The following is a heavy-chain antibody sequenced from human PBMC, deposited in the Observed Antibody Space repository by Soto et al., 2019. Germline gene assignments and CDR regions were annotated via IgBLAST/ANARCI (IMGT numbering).Heavy chain of an antibody. CDR2: ISYDGSNK. D-gene: IGHD3-10*01. CDR3: AKVLGSGSYNYYYYYYMDV. CDR1: GFTFSSYG. V-gene: IGHV3-30*18. Sequence: GGSLRLSCAASGFTFSSYGMHWVRQAPGKGLEWVAVISYDGSNKYYADSVKGRFTISRDNSKNTLYLQMNSLRAEDTAVYYCAKVLGSGSYNYYYYYYMDVWGKGTTVTVSS. J-gene: IGHJ6*03.